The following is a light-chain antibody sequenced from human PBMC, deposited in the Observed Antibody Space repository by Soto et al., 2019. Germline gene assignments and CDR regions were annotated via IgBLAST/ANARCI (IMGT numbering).Light chain of an antibody. Sequence: DIQLTQSPSFLSASVGDRVTITCRASQGISSYLAWYQQKPGKAPKLLIYAASTLQGGVPSRLIGSGSGTEFTLTISSLQPEDFATYYCQQLNSYPAPFAPGTKVDI. CDR2: AAS. CDR3: QQLNSYPAP. J-gene: IGKJ3*01. V-gene: IGKV1-9*01. CDR1: QGISSY.